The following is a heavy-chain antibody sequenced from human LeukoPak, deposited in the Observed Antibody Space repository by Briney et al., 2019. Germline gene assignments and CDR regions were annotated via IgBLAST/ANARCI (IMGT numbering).Heavy chain of an antibody. CDR1: GYTFTSYD. Sequence: ASVKVSCKASGYTFTSYDINWVRQATGQGLEWMGWMNPNSGNTGYAQKFQGRVTMTRDTSISTAYMELSRLRSDDTAVYYCARDQGSWPRLTKARDAFDIWGQGTMVTVSS. D-gene: IGHD1-1*01. V-gene: IGHV1-8*01. CDR3: ARDQGSWPRLTKARDAFDI. CDR2: MNPNSGNT. J-gene: IGHJ3*02.